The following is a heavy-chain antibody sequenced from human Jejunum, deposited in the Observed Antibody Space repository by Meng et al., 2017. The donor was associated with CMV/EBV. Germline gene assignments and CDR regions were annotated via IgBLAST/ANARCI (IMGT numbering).Heavy chain of an antibody. J-gene: IGHJ4*02. Sequence: VARVGVGGGLGQLGGSLRLSCAVSGFIVSSNYMIWVRQAPGKGLEWVSVIYSGGGTYYADSVKGRFIISRENSKNTLYVQMNSLRGEDTAVYYCATGNQIRQPSDWGRGTLVTVSS. CDR1: GFIVSSNY. D-gene: IGHD1-14*01. V-gene: IGHV3-66*01. CDR3: ATGNQIRQPSD. CDR2: IYSGGGT.